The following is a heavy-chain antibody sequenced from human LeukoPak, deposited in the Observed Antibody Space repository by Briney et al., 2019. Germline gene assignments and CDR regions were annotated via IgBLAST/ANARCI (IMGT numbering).Heavy chain of an antibody. Sequence: SETLSLTCTVSDDSISDYYRGWIRQPPGKGLEWIGYFYNSGGSTYNPSLKGRVTISADTSKNHFSLKLNSVTTADTAVYYCTRGAGWLIDYWGQGILVTVSS. D-gene: IGHD3-16*01. CDR2: FYNSGGS. V-gene: IGHV4-59*01. CDR1: DDSISDYY. J-gene: IGHJ4*02. CDR3: TRGAGWLIDY.